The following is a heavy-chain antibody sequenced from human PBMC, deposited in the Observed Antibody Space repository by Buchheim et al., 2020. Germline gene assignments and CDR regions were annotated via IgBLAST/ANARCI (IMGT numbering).Heavy chain of an antibody. CDR3: AREPNLWKGRGCDH. D-gene: IGHD1-1*01. CDR1: GFTFSNNA. Sequence: QVNLVESGGGVVQPGRSLRLSCAASGFTFSNNAMHWVRQAPGKGLEWVAYVSYDGRNTDYTDSVKGRFSISRDNSKNTLYFQMNSLRSEDTAMYYCAREPNLWKGRGCDHWGQGAL. CDR2: VSYDGRNT. J-gene: IGHJ4*02. V-gene: IGHV3-30*14.